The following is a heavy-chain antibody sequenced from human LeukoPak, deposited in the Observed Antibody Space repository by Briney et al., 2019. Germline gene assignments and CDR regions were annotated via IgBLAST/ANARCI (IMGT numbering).Heavy chain of an antibody. CDR1: GFTFSSYA. Sequence: GGSLRLSCAASGFTFSSYAMSWVRQAPGKGLEWVSAISGSGGSTYYADSVKGRFTISRDNSKNTLYLQMSSLRAEDTAVYYCAKDDTYYYGSGSAKDYWGQGTLVTVSS. J-gene: IGHJ4*02. D-gene: IGHD3-10*01. CDR2: ISGSGGST. V-gene: IGHV3-23*01. CDR3: AKDDTYYYGSGSAKDY.